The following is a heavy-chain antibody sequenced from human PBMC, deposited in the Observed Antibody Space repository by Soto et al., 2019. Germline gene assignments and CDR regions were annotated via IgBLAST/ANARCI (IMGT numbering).Heavy chain of an antibody. Sequence: QVQLQESGPGLVKPSETLSLTCTVSGGSVSSGSYYWSWIRQPPGKGLEWIGYIYYSGSTNYNPSLKSRVTISVDTSKNQFSLKLSCVTAADTAVYYCARERGYCSGGSCYSHGMDVWGQGTTVTVSS. CDR3: ARERGYCSGGSCYSHGMDV. CDR1: GGSVSSGSYY. V-gene: IGHV4-61*01. D-gene: IGHD2-15*01. CDR2: IYYSGST. J-gene: IGHJ6*02.